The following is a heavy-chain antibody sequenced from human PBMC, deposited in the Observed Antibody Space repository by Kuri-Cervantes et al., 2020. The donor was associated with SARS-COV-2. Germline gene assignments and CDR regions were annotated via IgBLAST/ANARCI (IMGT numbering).Heavy chain of an antibody. J-gene: IGHJ4*02. CDR2: INHSGST. CDR3: AGSPGGVFDC. CDR1: GGSFSAYY. D-gene: IGHD3-16*01. V-gene: IGHV4-34*01. Sequence: SKTLSLTCAVYGGSFSAYYWSWIRQPPGKELEWIGEINHSGSTNYNPSLKSRVTISVDTSKHQLSLKLSSVTAADTAVYYCAGSPGGVFDCWGQGTLVTVSS.